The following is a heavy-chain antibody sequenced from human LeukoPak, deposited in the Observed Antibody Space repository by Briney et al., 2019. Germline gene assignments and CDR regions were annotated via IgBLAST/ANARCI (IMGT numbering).Heavy chain of an antibody. D-gene: IGHD4-23*01. CDR1: GGTFSSYA. Sequence: SVKVSCKASGGTFSSYAISWVRQAPGQGLEWMGGIIPIFGTVNYAQKFQGRVTITTDESTSTAYMELSSLRSEDTAVYYCARDRSRMTTVAHGDYWGQGTLVTVSS. CDR2: IIPIFGTV. CDR3: ARDRSRMTTVAHGDY. J-gene: IGHJ4*02. V-gene: IGHV1-69*05.